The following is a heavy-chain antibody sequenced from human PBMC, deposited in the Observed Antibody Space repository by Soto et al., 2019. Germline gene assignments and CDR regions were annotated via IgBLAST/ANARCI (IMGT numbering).Heavy chain of an antibody. CDR2: IYYSGST. D-gene: IGHD6-13*01. CDR1: GGSVSSGSYY. V-gene: IGHV4-61*01. Sequence: PSETLSLTCTVSGGSVSSGSYYRSWIRQPPGKGLEWIGYIYYSGSTNYNPSLKSRVTISVDTSKNQFSLKLSSVTAADTAVYYCARGAGSSWYFWFDPWCQGTLVTVSS. J-gene: IGHJ5*02. CDR3: ARGAGSSWYFWFDP.